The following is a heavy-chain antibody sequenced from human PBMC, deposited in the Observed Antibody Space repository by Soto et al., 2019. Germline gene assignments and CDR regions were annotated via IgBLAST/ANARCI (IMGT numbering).Heavy chain of an antibody. J-gene: IGHJ4*02. CDR3: ATERARPAYYDILTGYYSFDY. Sequence: PGGSLRLSCAASGFTFSSYSMNWVRQAPGKGLEWVSYISSSSSTIYYADSVKGRFTISRDNAKNSLYLQMNSLRAEDTAVYYCATERARPAYYDILTGYYSFDYWGQGTLVTVSS. CDR1: GFTFSSYS. CDR2: ISSSSSTI. D-gene: IGHD3-9*01. V-gene: IGHV3-48*01.